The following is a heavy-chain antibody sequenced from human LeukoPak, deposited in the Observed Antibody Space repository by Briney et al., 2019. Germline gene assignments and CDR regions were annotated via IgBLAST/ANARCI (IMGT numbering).Heavy chain of an antibody. D-gene: IGHD6-19*01. V-gene: IGHV3-9*01. J-gene: IGHJ4*02. CDR2: ISWNSGSI. Sequence: GGSLRLSCAASGFTFDDYAMHWVRQAPGKGLEWVSGISWNSGSIGYADSVKGRFTISRDNSKNTLYLQINSLRAEDTAVYYCAREAEALDYWGQGTLVTVSS. CDR3: AREAEALDY. CDR1: GFTFDDYA.